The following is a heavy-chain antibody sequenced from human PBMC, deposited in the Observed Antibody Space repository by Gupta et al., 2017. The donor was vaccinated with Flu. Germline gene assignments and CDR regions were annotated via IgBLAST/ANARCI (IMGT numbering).Heavy chain of an antibody. CDR2: ISYDGRNK. J-gene: IGHJ5*02. Sequence: GKVLEWVAVISYDGRNKYYADSVKGRFTISRDNSKNTLYLQMNSLRAEDTAVYYCAKDVDPYQLLTKNWFDPWGQGTLVTVSS. CDR3: AKDVDPYQLLTKNWFDP. V-gene: IGHV3-30*18. D-gene: IGHD2-2*01.